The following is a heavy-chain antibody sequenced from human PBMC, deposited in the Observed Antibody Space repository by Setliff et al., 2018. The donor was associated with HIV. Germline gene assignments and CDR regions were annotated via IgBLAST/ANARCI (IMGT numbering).Heavy chain of an antibody. CDR2: INHSGST. Sequence: SETLSLTCAVSGGSISSRNWWSWVRQPPGKGLEWIGEINHSGSTNYNPSLKSRAAISVDTSKNQFSLKLSSVTAADTAVYYCARGRTYFDWLLYGDYWGQGTLVTVSS. J-gene: IGHJ4*02. V-gene: IGHV4-4*02. CDR3: ARGRTYFDWLLYGDY. D-gene: IGHD3-9*01. CDR1: GGSISSRNW.